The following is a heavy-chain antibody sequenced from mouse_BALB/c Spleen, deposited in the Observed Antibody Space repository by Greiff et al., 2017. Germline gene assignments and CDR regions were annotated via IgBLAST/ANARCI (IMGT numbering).Heavy chain of an antibody. CDR1: GFTFSSYA. Sequence: EVKLMESGGGLVKPGGSLKLSCAASGFTFSSYAMSWVRQTPEKRLEWVASISSGGSTYYPDSVKGRFTISRDNARNILYLQMSSLRSEDTAMYYCARTEIYYDYEGFAYWGQGTLVTVSA. CDR3: ARTEIYYDYEGFAY. CDR2: ISSGGST. V-gene: IGHV5-6-5*01. D-gene: IGHD2-4*01. J-gene: IGHJ3*01.